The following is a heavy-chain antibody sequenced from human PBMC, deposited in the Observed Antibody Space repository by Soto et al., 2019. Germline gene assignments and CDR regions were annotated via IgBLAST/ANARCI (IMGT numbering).Heavy chain of an antibody. Sequence: QVQLVQSGAEVKKPGSSVKVSCKASGGTFRYFIVSWVRQAPGQGLEWMGRINPILGIANYAQKFQDRVTITADKSTSTAYLELSRLRSEDTAVYYCARAPQQYTYGPQSPAYWGQGTLVTVSS. CDR1: GGTFRYFI. J-gene: IGHJ4*02. D-gene: IGHD5-18*01. CDR2: INPILGIA. CDR3: ARAPQQYTYGPQSPAY. V-gene: IGHV1-69*02.